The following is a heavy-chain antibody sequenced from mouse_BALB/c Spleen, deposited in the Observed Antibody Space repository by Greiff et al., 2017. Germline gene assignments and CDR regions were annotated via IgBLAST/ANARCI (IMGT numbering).Heavy chain of an antibody. CDR2: INPSTGYT. CDR1: GYTFTSYW. V-gene: IGHV1-4*01. CDR3: ARWDYAMDY. Sequence: VQRVESGAELARPGASVKLSCKASGYTFTSYWMHWVKQRPGQGLEWIGYINPSTGYTEYNQKFKDKATLTADKSSSTAYMQLSSLTSEDSAVYYCARWDYAMDYWGQGTSVTVSS. J-gene: IGHJ4*01.